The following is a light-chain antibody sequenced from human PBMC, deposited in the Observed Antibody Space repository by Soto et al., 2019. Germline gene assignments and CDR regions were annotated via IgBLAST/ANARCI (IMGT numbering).Light chain of an antibody. Sequence: QSVLTQPPSASGAPGQRVTISCTGSSSNIGAGYDVHWYQHLPGTPPILLFYDNNQRPSGVPDRFSGSKSGTSASLAITGLQAEDEADYYCQAYDGSLSGVVFGGGTKLTVL. V-gene: IGLV1-40*01. CDR2: DNN. CDR3: QAYDGSLSGVV. CDR1: SSNIGAGYD. J-gene: IGLJ2*01.